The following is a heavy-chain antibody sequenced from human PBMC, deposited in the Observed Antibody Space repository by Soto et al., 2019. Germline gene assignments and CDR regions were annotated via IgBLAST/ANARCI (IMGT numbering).Heavy chain of an antibody. Sequence: PGESLKISCMGSGYSFTSYWNSWVRQMPGKGLEWMGRIDPSDSYTNYSPSFQGHVTISADKSISTAYLQWSSLKASDTAMYYCARRKIVVVPAATNYYYYGMDVWGQGTTVTVSS. V-gene: IGHV5-10-1*01. CDR1: GYSFTSYW. CDR2: IDPSDSYT. CDR3: ARRKIVVVPAATNYYYYGMDV. D-gene: IGHD2-2*01. J-gene: IGHJ6*02.